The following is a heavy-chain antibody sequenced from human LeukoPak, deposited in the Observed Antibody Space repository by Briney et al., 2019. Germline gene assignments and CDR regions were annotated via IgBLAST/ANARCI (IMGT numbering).Heavy chain of an antibody. CDR1: GFTFEDYA. V-gene: IGHV3-9*01. J-gene: IGHJ4*01. Sequence: PGRSLRLSCVASGFTFEDYAMHWVRLPPVKDLEWVSRITWNSGSRGYADSVKGRFTISRDNAKNSLYLQMHSLRPEDTALYYCVVSGYNSPTSHFFDFWGQGTLVTVSS. D-gene: IGHD5-12*01. CDR2: ITWNSGSR. CDR3: VVSGYNSPTSHFFDF.